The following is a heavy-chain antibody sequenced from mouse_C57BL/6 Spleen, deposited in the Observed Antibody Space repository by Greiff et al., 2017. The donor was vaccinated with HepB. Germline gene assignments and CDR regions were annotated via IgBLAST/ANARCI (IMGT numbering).Heavy chain of an antibody. CDR3: SSTYYSNYFYAMDY. D-gene: IGHD2-5*01. CDR1: GFNIKNTY. CDR2: IDPENGNT. Sequence: EVQLQQSVAELVRPGASVKLSCTASGFNIKNTYMHWVKQRPEQGLEWIGRIDPENGNTKYAAKFQGKATITADTSSNTAYLQISSLTSEYTAIYYVSSTYYSNYFYAMDYWGQGTSVTVSA. V-gene: IGHV14-3*01. J-gene: IGHJ4*01.